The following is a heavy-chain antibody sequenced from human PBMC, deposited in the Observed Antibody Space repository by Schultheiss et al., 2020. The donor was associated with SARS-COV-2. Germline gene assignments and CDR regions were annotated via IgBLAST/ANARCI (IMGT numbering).Heavy chain of an antibody. CDR1: GFTFDDYA. J-gene: IGHJ4*02. CDR3: ARREGATQDFDY. CDR2: IYPGDSDT. D-gene: IGHD1-26*01. V-gene: IGHV5-51*01. Sequence: GGSLRLSCAASGFTFDDYAMHWVRQAPGKGLEWMGIIYPGDSDTRYSPSFQGQVTISADKSISTAYLQWSSLKASDTAMYYCARREGATQDFDYWGQGTLVTVSS.